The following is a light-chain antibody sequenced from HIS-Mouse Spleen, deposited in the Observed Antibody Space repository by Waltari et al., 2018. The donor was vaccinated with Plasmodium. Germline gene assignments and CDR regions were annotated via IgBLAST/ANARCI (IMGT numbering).Light chain of an antibody. CDR2: DAS. CDR3: QQRSNWPPIT. J-gene: IGKJ5*01. Sequence: ETVLIQSLATLPLSPGERATLSCRSRQSVSSYLAWYQQKPGQAPRLRIYDASNRATGIPARFSGSGSGTDFTLTISSLEPEDFAVYYCQQRSNWPPITFGQGTRLEIK. CDR1: QSVSSY. V-gene: IGKV3-11*01.